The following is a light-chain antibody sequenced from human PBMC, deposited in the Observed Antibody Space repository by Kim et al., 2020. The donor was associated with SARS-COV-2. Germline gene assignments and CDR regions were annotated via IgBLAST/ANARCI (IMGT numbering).Light chain of an antibody. CDR2: ENT. CDR1: SGSIANNY. J-gene: IGLJ3*02. V-gene: IGLV6-57*04. CDR3: QSYDNRRWV. Sequence: NFMLAQPHSVSGSPGKTITISCTRTSGSIANNYVQWYRQRPGSAPTAVIYENTERPSGVPDRFSGSIDRSSNSASLTISGLQTEDEGDYYCQSYDNRRWVFGGGTQLTVL.